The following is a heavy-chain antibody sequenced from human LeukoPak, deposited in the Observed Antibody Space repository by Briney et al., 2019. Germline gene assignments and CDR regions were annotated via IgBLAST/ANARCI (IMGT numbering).Heavy chain of an antibody. CDR1: GFTFSSYA. CDR3: ARDGDYYDSSGYYYPYFDY. D-gene: IGHD3-22*01. J-gene: IGHJ4*02. CDR2: ISYDGSNK. Sequence: GGSLRLSCAASGFTFSSYAMHWVRQAPGKGLEWVAVISYDGSNKYYADSVKGRFTISRDNSKNTLYLQMNSLRAEDTAVYYCARDGDYYDSSGYYYPYFDYWGQGTLVTVSS. V-gene: IGHV3-30-3*01.